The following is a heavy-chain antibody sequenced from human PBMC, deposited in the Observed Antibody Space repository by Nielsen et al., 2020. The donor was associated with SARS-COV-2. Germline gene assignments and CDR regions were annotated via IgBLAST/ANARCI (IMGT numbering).Heavy chain of an antibody. J-gene: IGHJ4*02. D-gene: IGHD5/OR15-5a*01. V-gene: IGHV3-33*06. Sequence: GGSLRPSCAASGFTFSFYDIHWVRQAPGEGLGWVAVMWADGATEHYAESVKGRLTVSRDASKNTMYPQMNSLRAADSAVYYCAKDLGPDAGYTVFNDYFDNWGQGTLVTVSS. CDR3: AKDLGPDAGYTVFNDYFDN. CDR1: GFTFSFYD. CDR2: MWADGATE.